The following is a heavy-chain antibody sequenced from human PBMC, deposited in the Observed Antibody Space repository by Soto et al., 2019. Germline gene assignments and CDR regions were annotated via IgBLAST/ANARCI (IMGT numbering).Heavy chain of an antibody. Sequence: LRLSCAASGFTFSSYSINWVRQAPGKGLEWVSSISSSSSYIYYADSVKGRFTISRDNAKNSLYLQMNSLRAEDTAVYYCAREESIAAAGTGIGMDVWGQGTTVTVSS. J-gene: IGHJ6*02. CDR3: AREESIAAAGTGIGMDV. V-gene: IGHV3-21*01. CDR1: GFTFSSYS. D-gene: IGHD6-13*01. CDR2: ISSSSSYI.